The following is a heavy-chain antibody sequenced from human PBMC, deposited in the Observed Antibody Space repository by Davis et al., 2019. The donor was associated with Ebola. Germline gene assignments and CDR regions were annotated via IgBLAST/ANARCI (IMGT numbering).Heavy chain of an antibody. Sequence: ASVKVSCKASGYTFTNYGITWVRQAPGQGLEWMGWINPHNGNTNYAQSVQGRVTMTTDTSTTTAYMEVGSLTSDDTAVYFCARAQFPTTSDHWGQGTLVTVSS. CDR1: GYTFTNYG. CDR3: ARAQFPTTSDH. D-gene: IGHD1-1*01. V-gene: IGHV1-18*04. J-gene: IGHJ4*02. CDR2: INPHNGNT.